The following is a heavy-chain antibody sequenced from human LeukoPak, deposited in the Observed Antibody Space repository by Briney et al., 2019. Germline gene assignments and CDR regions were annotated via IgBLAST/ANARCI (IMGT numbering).Heavy chain of an antibody. CDR2: IYSGGST. CDR3: AGVLTTVTTSPVRAFDI. J-gene: IGHJ3*02. Sequence: GGSLRLSCAASGFTFSSNYMSWVRQAPGKGLEWVSVIYSGGSTYYADSVKGRFTISRDNSKNTLYLQMNSLRAEDTAVYYCAGVLTTVTTSPVRAFDIWGQGTMVTVSS. CDR1: GFTFSSNY. D-gene: IGHD4-17*01. V-gene: IGHV3-53*01.